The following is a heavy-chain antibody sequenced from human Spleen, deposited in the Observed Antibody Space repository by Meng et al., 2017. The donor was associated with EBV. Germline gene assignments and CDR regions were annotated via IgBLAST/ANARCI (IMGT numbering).Heavy chain of an antibody. V-gene: IGHV4-34*01. J-gene: IGHJ4*02. CDR2: INHSGST. D-gene: IGHD4-23*01. CDR3: ARYYGANGDFDY. Sequence: QVQVNQWGAGLLKPSETLSLTCAVYGGPFSGYYWSWIRQPPGKGLEWIGEINHSGSTKYNPSLESRVTISADTSKNQFSLKLSSVTAADTAVYYCARYYGANGDFDYWGQGNLVTVSS. CDR1: GGPFSGYY.